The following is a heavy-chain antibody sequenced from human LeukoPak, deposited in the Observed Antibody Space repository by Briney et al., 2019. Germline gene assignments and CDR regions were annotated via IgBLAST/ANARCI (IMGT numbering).Heavy chain of an antibody. CDR1: GFTFTSYA. Sequence: PGGSLRLSCAASGFTFTSYALTWVRQAPGKGLEWVSAIGATGYSTYYADSVKGRFTISRDNSKNTLYLQMNSLRAEDTAIYYCAKLFLSGIDYWGQGTLVTVSS. CDR2: IGATGYST. J-gene: IGHJ4*02. V-gene: IGHV3-23*01. D-gene: IGHD2/OR15-2a*01. CDR3: AKLFLSGIDY.